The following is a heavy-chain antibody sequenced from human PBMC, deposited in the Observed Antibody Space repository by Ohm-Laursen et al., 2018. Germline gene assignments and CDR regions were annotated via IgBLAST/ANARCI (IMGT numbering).Heavy chain of an antibody. CDR3: ARALGGCPISYYYGMDV. CDR1: GGSISSYY. CDR2: IYYSGST. Sequence: SETLSLTCTVSGGSISSYYWSWIRQPPGKGLEWIGYIYYSGSTNYNPSLKRRVTISVDTSKNQFPLKMSSVTAAATAVYYSARALGGCPISYYYGMDVWGQGTTVTVSS. V-gene: IGHV4-59*01. D-gene: IGHD7-27*01. J-gene: IGHJ6*02.